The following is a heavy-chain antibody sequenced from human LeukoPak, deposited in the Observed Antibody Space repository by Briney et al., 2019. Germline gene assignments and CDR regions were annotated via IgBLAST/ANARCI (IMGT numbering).Heavy chain of an antibody. D-gene: IGHD3-3*01. Sequence: ASVKVSCKASGYTFTSYDINWVRQATGQGLEWMGWMNPNSGNTGYAQKFQGRVTMTRNTSISTAYMELSSLRSEDTAVYYCARTGTYYDFWSGYYDAFDIWGQGTMVTVSS. CDR3: ARTGTYYDFWSGYYDAFDI. CDR2: MNPNSGNT. CDR1: GYTFTSYD. V-gene: IGHV1-8*01. J-gene: IGHJ3*02.